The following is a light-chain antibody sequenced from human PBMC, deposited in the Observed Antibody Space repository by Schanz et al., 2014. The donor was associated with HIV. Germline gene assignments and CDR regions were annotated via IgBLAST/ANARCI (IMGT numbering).Light chain of an antibody. CDR1: QTIGRL. CDR2: QAS. J-gene: IGKJ2*01. V-gene: IGKV1-5*03. Sequence: IQMTQSPSTVSASVGDRVTITCRASQTIGRLMAWYQQKPGRAPKLLIYQASTLETGVPSRFSGSGSGTEFTLTITSLQPDDFATYYCQQYNTKPYTFGQGTKLEIK. CDR3: QQYNTKPYT.